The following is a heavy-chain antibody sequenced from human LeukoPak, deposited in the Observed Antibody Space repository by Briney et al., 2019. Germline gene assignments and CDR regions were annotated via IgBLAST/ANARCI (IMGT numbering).Heavy chain of an antibody. CDR3: AKGRAGDCPYFDS. D-gene: IGHD2-21*02. J-gene: IGHJ4*02. V-gene: IGHV3-23*01. CDR2: ISGSGVNI. CDR1: GFTFSNYA. Sequence: GGSLRLSCAASGFTFSNYAMSWVRQAPGKGLEWVSLISGSGVNIYYADTVKGRFAISRDNSKDTLYLQMNRLRAEDTAVYYCAKGRAGDCPYFDSWGQGTLVTVFS.